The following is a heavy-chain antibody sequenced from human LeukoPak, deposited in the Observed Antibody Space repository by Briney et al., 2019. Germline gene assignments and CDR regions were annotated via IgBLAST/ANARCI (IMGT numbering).Heavy chain of an antibody. CDR3: ARRVGLVTIFGVVTNYMDV. V-gene: IGHV4-34*01. CDR2: INHSGST. D-gene: IGHD3-3*01. Sequence: SETLSLTCAVYGGSFSGYYWSWIRQPPGKGLEWIGEINHSGSTNYNPSLKSRVTISVDTSKNQFSLKLSSVTAADTAVCYCARRVGLVTIFGVVTNYMDVWGKGTTVTVSS. J-gene: IGHJ6*03. CDR1: GGSFSGYY.